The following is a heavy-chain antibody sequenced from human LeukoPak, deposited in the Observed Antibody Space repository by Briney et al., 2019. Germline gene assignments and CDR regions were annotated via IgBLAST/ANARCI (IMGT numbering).Heavy chain of an antibody. CDR2: IIPIFGTA. D-gene: IGHD6-6*01. Sequence: SVKVSCKASGGTFSSYAISWVRQSPGQGLEWMGGIIPIFGTANYAQKFQGRVTITADESTSTDYMELSSLRSEDTAVYYCARGSIAVPLVDYWGQGTLVTVSS. CDR3: ARGSIAVPLVDY. V-gene: IGHV1-69*13. J-gene: IGHJ4*02. CDR1: GGTFSSYA.